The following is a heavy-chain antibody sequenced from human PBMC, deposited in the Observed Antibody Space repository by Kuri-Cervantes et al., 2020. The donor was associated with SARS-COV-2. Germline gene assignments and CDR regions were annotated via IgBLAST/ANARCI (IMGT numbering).Heavy chain of an antibody. D-gene: IGHD3-22*01. V-gene: IGHV3-30*18. J-gene: IGHJ4*02. CDR1: GFTFSSYG. Sequence: GGSLRLSCAASGFTFSSYGMHWVRQAPGKGLEWVAVISYDGSNKYYADSVKGRFTFSRDNSKNTLYLQMNSLRAEDTAVYYCAKDRDYYDSSGSSFDYWGQGTLVTVSS. CDR2: ISYDGSNK. CDR3: AKDRDYYDSSGSSFDY.